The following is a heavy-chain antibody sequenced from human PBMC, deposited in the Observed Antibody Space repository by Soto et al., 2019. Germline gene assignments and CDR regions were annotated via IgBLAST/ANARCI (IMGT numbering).Heavy chain of an antibody. D-gene: IGHD6-13*01. Sequence: QVQLQESGPGLVKPSQTLSLTCTVSGGALSSGYHYWSRIRQHPGKGLEWIAYIYYSGSYYYNPSLTSRLITSLDASRNQISLKLTSVSAADTAVYYCARGVGSSWFFSYFDSWGQGTLVTVSS. CDR3: ARGVGSSWFFSYFDS. J-gene: IGHJ4*02. V-gene: IGHV4-31*03. CDR2: IYYSGSY. CDR1: GGALSSGYHY.